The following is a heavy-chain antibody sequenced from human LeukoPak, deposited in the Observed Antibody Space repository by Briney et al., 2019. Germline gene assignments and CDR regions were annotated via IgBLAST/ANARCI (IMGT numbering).Heavy chain of an antibody. D-gene: IGHD4-23*01. CDR1: GYTFTSYG. CDR2: IIAYDGNT. Sequence: ASVKVSCKASGYTFTSYGISWVRQAPGQGLEWMGWIIAYDGNTNYPQKLQGRVTMTTDTSTSTAYMELRSLRSDDTAVYYCARDGDYGGNWDYWGQGTLVTVSS. CDR3: ARDGDYGGNWDY. V-gene: IGHV1-18*01. J-gene: IGHJ4*02.